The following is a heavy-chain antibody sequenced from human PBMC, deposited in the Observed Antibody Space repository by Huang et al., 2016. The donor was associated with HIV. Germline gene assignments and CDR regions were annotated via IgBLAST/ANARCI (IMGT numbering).Heavy chain of an antibody. V-gene: IGHV1-2*02. CDR2: IHPSSGGT. CDR1: GYTFTDYS. Sequence: QVQLVQSGAEVKKPGASVKVSCKASGYTFTDYSIHWVRQAPGQGLEGMGWIHPSSGGTNYAQKLQGRVTMTRDTSVSTAYMDLSRLRSDDTAMYYCALDWLLSYYFDYWGQGTLVTVSS. D-gene: IGHD3-9*01. CDR3: ALDWLLSYYFDY. J-gene: IGHJ4*02.